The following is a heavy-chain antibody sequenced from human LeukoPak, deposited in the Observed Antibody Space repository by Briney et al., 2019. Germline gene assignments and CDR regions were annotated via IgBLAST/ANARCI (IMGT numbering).Heavy chain of an antibody. D-gene: IGHD3-16*01. CDR2: INHNGNVN. V-gene: IGHV3-7*03. Sequence: LSGGSLRLSCAASGFTFSSYWMNWARQAPGKGLEWVASINHNGNVNYYVDSVKGRFTISRDNAKNSLYLQMSNLRAEGTAVYFCARGGGLDVWGQGATVTVSS. J-gene: IGHJ6*02. CDR3: ARGGGLDV. CDR1: GFTFSSYW.